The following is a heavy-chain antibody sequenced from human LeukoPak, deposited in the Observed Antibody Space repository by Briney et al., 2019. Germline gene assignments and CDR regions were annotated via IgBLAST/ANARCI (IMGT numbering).Heavy chain of an antibody. CDR3: ARAPWGDYVDY. CDR1: GGSISSGDYY. D-gene: IGHD3-16*01. J-gene: IGHJ4*02. V-gene: IGHV4-30-4*01. Sequence: SETLSLTCTVSGGSISSGDYYWSWIRQPPGKGLEWIGYIYYSGSTYYNPSLKSRATISVDTSKNQFSLKLSSVTAADTAVYYCARAPWGDYVDYWGQGTLVTVSS. CDR2: IYYSGST.